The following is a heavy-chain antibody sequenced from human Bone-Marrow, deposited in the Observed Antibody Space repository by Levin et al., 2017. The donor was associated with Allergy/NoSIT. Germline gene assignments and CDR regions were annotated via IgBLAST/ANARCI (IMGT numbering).Heavy chain of an antibody. V-gene: IGHV3-30*04. CDR2: ISYDGSNK. CDR3: ARVGGSGTMIVVVNYGMDV. CDR1: GFTFSSYA. Sequence: GGSLRLSCAASGFTFSSYAMHWVRQAPGKGLEWVAVISYDGSNKYYADSVKGRFTISRDNSKNTLYLQMNSLRAEDTAGYYCARVGGSGTMIVVVNYGMDVWGQGTTVTVSS. D-gene: IGHD3-22*01. J-gene: IGHJ6*02.